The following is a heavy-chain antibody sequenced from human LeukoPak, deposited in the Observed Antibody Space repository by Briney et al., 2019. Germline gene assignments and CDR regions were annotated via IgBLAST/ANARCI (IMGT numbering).Heavy chain of an antibody. CDR1: GFTFSSYS. CDR2: ISSSSSTI. Sequence: PGGSLRLSCAASGFTFSSYSMNWVRQAPGKGLEWVSYISSSSSTIRYADSVKGRFTISRDNAKNSLYLQMNSLRDEDTAVYYCARDRDYDFWSGYSSRGNWFDPWGQGTLVTVSS. CDR3: ARDRDYDFWSGYSSRGNWFDP. D-gene: IGHD3-3*01. J-gene: IGHJ5*02. V-gene: IGHV3-48*02.